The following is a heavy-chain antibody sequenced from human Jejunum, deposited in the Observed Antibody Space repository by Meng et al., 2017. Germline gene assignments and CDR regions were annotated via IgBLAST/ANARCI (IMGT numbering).Heavy chain of an antibody. V-gene: IGHV4-34*02. CDR3: ARGKGLFGF. CDR2: IILSGNT. CDR1: DGSFNGYY. Sequence: QVQLQQWGAGLLKPSETLSPTFAVYDGSFNGYYWTWIRQPPGKGLEWIGEIILSGNTNYNPSLKSRVTISMDTSKNQFSLTLSSVTAADTAVYYCARGKGLFGFWGQGTLVTVSS. J-gene: IGHJ4*02. D-gene: IGHD3/OR15-3a*01.